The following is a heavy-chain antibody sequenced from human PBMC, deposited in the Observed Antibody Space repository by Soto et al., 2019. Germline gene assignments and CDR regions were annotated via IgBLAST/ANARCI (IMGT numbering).Heavy chain of an antibody. Sequence: GGSLRLSCTASGFTFSNYAMSWVRQAPGKGLEWVSGISLSGGSTYYADSVKGRFTISRDNSKNTLFLQMHSLRAEDTAMYYCAKNYDWNLLGYLAYRGQGTLVTVSS. J-gene: IGHJ4*02. CDR3: AKNYDWNLLGYLAY. V-gene: IGHV3-23*01. D-gene: IGHD1-20*01. CDR1: GFTFSNYA. CDR2: ISLSGGST.